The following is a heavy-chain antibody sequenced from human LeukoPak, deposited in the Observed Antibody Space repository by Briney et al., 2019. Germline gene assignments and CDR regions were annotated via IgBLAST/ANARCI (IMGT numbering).Heavy chain of an antibody. D-gene: IGHD6-13*01. CDR3: AKTLRAPGIAAAGIFDF. V-gene: IGHV3-23*01. CDR2: ISGSGGST. J-gene: IGHJ4*02. Sequence: GGSLRLSCAASGFTFSSYAMSWVRQAPGKGLEWVSAISGSGGSTYYADSVKGRFTISRDNSKNTLYLQMNSLRAEDTAVYYCAKTLRAPGIAAAGIFDFWGQGTLVTVSS. CDR1: GFTFSSYA.